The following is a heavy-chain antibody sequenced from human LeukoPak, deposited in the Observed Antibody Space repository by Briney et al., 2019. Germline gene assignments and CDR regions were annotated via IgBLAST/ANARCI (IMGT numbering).Heavy chain of an antibody. CDR2: IYSGGRT. V-gene: IGHV3-53*01. J-gene: IGHJ4*02. CDR1: GFTVSSNY. D-gene: IGHD2-21*02. CDR3: AGTTCGGDCYSEY. Sequence: GGSLRLSCAASGFTVSSNYMSWVRQAPGKGLEWVSVIYSGGRTYYADSVKGRFTISRDNSMNTLYLQMNSLRAEDTAVYYCAGTTCGGDCYSEYWGQGTQVTVSS.